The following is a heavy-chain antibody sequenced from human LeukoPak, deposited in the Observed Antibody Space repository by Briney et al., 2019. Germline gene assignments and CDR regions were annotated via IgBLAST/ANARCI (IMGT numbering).Heavy chain of an antibody. D-gene: IGHD3-22*01. CDR1: GDSISGYY. Sequence: SETLSLTCTVSGDSISGYYWSWIWQPPGKGLEWIGEINHSGSTNYNPSLKSRVTISVDTSKNQFSLKLSSVTAADTAVYYCARGILGGSSGYYFDYWGQGTLVTVSS. CDR2: INHSGST. CDR3: ARGILGGSSGYYFDY. V-gene: IGHV4-34*01. J-gene: IGHJ4*02.